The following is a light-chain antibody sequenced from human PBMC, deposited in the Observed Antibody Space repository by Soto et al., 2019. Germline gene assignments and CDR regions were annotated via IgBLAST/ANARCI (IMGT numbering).Light chain of an antibody. J-gene: IGLJ3*02. CDR3: GTWDDRLKSYM. V-gene: IGLV1-44*01. CDR1: RSNIGNNP. Sequence: QSVLTQPPSASGTPWQSVTISCSGTRSNIGNNPVNWYQQLPGTAPKLLIYSSNHRPSGVPYRISGSKSGASASLAITGLQSEDEADYYCGTWDDRLKSYMFGGGTQLTVL. CDR2: SSN.